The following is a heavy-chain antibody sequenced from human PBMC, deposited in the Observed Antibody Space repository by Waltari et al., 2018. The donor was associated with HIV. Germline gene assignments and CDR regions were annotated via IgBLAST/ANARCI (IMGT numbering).Heavy chain of an antibody. V-gene: IGHV2-5*01. CDR2: IYWNDDK. J-gene: IGHJ1*01. CDR3: ASKWGGSCYGYFQR. CDR1: GFSISTSGVG. Sequence: QITLKESGPTLVKPTQTLTLTCTFSGFSISTSGVGVGWIRQPPGKALEWLALIYWNDDKGYSPTGKSRLTSTKDTSKYQVVLTMTNVDPVDTATDYSASKWGGSCYGYFQRGGEGTLVIVSS. D-gene: IGHD1-26*01.